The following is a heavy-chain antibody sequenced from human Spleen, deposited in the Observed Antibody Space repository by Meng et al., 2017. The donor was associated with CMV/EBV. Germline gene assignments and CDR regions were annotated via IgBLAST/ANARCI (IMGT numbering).Heavy chain of an antibody. V-gene: IGHV1-69*05. CDR2: IIPIFGTA. J-gene: IGHJ5*02. CDR1: GGTFSSYA. D-gene: IGHD1-7*01. CDR3: ARGTRNPEAENWFDP. Sequence: SVKVSCKASGGTFSSYAISWVRQAPGQGLEWMGGIIPIFGTANYAQKFQGRVTITTDESTSTAYMELSRLRSEDTAVYYCARGTRNPEAENWFDPWGQGTLVTVSS.